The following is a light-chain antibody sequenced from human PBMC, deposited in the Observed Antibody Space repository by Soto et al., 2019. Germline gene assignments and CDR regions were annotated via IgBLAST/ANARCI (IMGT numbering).Light chain of an antibody. CDR1: QSNSSY. CDR2: AAS. J-gene: IGKJ4*01. V-gene: IGKV1-39*01. Sequence: DIQMTQSPSSLSASVGDRVTITCRASQSNSSYLNWYQQKPGKAPKLLIYAASSLQSGVPSRFSGSGSGTDFTLTIISLQPEDFATYYCQQSCSTPLTFGGGTKVDIK. CDR3: QQSCSTPLT.